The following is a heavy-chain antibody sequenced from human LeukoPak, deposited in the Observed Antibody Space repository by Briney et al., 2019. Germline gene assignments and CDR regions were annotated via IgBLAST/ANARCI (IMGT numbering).Heavy chain of an antibody. CDR2: IIPILGIA. J-gene: IGHJ3*02. V-gene: IGHV1-69*04. Sequence: GASVKVSCKASGGTFSSYAISWVRQAPGQGLEWMGRIIPILGIANYAQKFQGRVTITADKSTSTAYMELSSLRSEDTAVYYCARDRPAHIVLMVYAIDAFDIWGQGTMVTVSS. CDR3: ARDRPAHIVLMVYAIDAFDI. D-gene: IGHD2-8*01. CDR1: GGTFSSYA.